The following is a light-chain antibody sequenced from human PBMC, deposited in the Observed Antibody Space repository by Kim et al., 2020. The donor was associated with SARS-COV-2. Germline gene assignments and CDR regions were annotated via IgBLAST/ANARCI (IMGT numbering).Light chain of an antibody. J-gene: IGLJ2*01. Sequence: GQSITISCTGTSSDIGRYTAVSWYQQLPGKAPKLMIYDVSDRPSGVSNRFSGSKSGNTASLTISGLQAEDEADYYCSACSTRRILIFGGGTKVTVL. CDR2: DVS. V-gene: IGLV2-14*03. CDR3: SACSTRRILI. CDR1: SSDIGRYTA.